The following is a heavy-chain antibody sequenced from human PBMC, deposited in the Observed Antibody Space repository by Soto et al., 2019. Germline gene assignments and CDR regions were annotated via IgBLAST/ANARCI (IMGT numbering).Heavy chain of an antibody. J-gene: IGHJ4*02. CDR3: VRDRYYDTSGYFYESGY. V-gene: IGHV1-69*13. Sequence: ASVKVSCKASGGTFSNYGISWVRQAPGQGLEWMGGIIPILGSTKSAQRFQGRVTFTADESTSTAYMELSSLTSEDTALYYCVRDRYYDTSGYFYESGYWGQGTLVTVSS. D-gene: IGHD3-22*01. CDR1: GGTFSNYG. CDR2: IIPILGST.